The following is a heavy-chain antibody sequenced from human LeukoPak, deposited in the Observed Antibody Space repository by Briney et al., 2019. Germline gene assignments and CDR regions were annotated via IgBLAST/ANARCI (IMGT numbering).Heavy chain of an antibody. CDR3: ARFRNHYGSGSPSGLDV. V-gene: IGHV1-8*02. J-gene: IGHJ3*01. CDR1: GYTFTNFE. Sequence: ASVKVSCKASGYTFTNFEINWVRQTTGQGLEWMGWMNPNSDNTAYAQKFQGRVTMTRNTSISTAYMELSSLRSEDTAVYYCARFRNHYGSGSPSGLDVWGQGTMVTVSS. D-gene: IGHD3-10*01. CDR2: MNPNSDNT.